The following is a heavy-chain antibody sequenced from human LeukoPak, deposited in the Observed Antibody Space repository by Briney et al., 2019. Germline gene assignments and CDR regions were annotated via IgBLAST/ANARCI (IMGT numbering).Heavy chain of an antibody. V-gene: IGHV3-23*01. CDR3: AHGGIYYLDY. CDR2: IIGSGGST. CDR1: GFTFNNFA. J-gene: IGHJ4*02. Sequence: GGSLRLSCVGSGFTFNNFAMDWVRLTPRKGLQWVSGIIGSGGSTYYADSVKGRFTISRDNSNDTLFLQMNSLRAEDTAVYYCAHGGIYYLDYWGQGALVTVSS. D-gene: IGHD3-16*01.